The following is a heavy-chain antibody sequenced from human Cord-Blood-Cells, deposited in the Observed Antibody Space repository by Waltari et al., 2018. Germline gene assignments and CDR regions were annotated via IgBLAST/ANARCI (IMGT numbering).Heavy chain of an antibody. CDR3: ASYDRYFDL. V-gene: IGHV1-2*02. CDR1: GYTFTGYY. J-gene: IGHJ2*01. CDR2: INPNSGVT. Sequence: QVQLVQSGAEVKKPGASVKVSCKASGYTFTGYYMHWGQQAPGQGLEWMGWINPNSGVTNYAQKFQGRVTMTRDTSISTAYMELSRLRSDDTAVYYCASYDRYFDLWGRGTLVTVSS. D-gene: IGHD3-22*01.